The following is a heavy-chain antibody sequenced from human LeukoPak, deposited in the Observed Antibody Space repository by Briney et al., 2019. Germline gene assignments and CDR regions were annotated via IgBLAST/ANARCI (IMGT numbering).Heavy chain of an antibody. CDR3: ARDRLGHYYDSSGYYRGAFDI. D-gene: IGHD3-22*01. CDR1: GFTFSSYE. J-gene: IGHJ3*02. V-gene: IGHV3-48*03. Sequence: GGSLRLSCAASGFTFSSYEMNWVRQAPGKGLEWVSYISSSGSTIYYADSVKGRFTISRDNAKNSLYLQMNSLRAEDTAVYYCARDRLGHYYDSSGYYRGAFDIWGQGTMVTVSS. CDR2: ISSSGSTI.